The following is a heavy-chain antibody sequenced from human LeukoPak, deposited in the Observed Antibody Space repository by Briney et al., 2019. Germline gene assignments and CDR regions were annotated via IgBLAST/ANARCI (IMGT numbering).Heavy chain of an antibody. CDR3: ARELDSSGWYYY. J-gene: IGHJ4*02. V-gene: IGHV1-69*13. Sequence: ASVKVSSTTSGGTFYSYAISWLRQSPGHPLKLSGGIIPIFGTANYAQKFQGRVTITADESTSTAYMELSSLRSEDTAVYYCARELDSSGWYYYWGQGTLVTVSS. D-gene: IGHD6-19*01. CDR1: GGTFYSYA. CDR2: IIPIFGTA.